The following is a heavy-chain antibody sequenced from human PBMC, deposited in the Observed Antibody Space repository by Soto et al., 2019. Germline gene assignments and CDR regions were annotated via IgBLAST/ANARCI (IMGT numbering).Heavy chain of an antibody. CDR1: GGTVRSYT. D-gene: IGHD1-26*01. J-gene: IGHJ1*01. Sequence: QVQLVQSGAEGKKPGSSVKVSCKAYGGTVRSYTISWVRQAPGHGLEWMGRIIPILGIATYAQKFQGRVTITADKSTSTAYMELSSLRSEDTAVYYCARDRSGSFQHWGQGTLVTVSS. CDR2: IIPILGIA. V-gene: IGHV1-69*08. CDR3: ARDRSGSFQH.